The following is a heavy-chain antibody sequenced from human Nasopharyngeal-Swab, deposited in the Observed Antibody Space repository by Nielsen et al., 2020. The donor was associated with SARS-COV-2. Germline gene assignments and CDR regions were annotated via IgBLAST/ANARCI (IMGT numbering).Heavy chain of an antibody. D-gene: IGHD2-2*01. CDR1: GYSFTSYW. CDR2: IDPSDSYT. CDR3: ARGAGACSSTSCNNWFDP. Sequence: KVSCKGSGYSFTSYWISWVRQMPGKGLEWMGRIDPSDSYTNYSPSFQGHVTISADKSISTAYLQWSGLKASDTAMYYCARGAGACSSTSCNNWFDPWGQGTLVTVSS. V-gene: IGHV5-10-1*01. J-gene: IGHJ5*02.